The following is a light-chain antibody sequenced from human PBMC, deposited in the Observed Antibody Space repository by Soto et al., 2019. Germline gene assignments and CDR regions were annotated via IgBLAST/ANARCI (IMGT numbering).Light chain of an antibody. Sequence: DIQMTQSPSTMSASVGDTVTTTCRASQSIDTGLAWHQQKPGRAPKLLSSKASTLESGVPSRFSGGGSGTDFTLSISGLQPDDFAIYYCQQYNSYRAFGQGTKVEI. CDR3: QQYNSYRA. J-gene: IGKJ1*01. V-gene: IGKV1-5*03. CDR2: KAS. CDR1: QSIDTG.